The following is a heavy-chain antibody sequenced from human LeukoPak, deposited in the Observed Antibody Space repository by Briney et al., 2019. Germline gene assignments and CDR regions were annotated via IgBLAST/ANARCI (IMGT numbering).Heavy chain of an antibody. CDR1: GFTFSSFP. Sequence: GGSLRLSCAASGFTFSSFPMNWVRQAPGKGPEWVSYITSSSSTIYYADSVKGRFTISRDNAKNSLYLQMNSLRDEDTAVYYCARPPGGYCSSTSCYQEGGFDYWGQGTLVTVSS. J-gene: IGHJ4*02. D-gene: IGHD2-2*01. CDR2: ITSSSSTI. CDR3: ARPPGGYCSSTSCYQEGGFDY. V-gene: IGHV3-48*02.